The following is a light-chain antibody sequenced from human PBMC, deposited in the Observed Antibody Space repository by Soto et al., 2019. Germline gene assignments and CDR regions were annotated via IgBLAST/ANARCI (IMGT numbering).Light chain of an antibody. Sequence: QSVLTQPPSVSGAPGQRVTISCTGSSSNIGAGYDVHWYQQLPGTAPKLLIYGNSKRPSGFPDRFSGSKSGTSASLAITGLQAEDEADYYCQSYASSLSGHVVFGGGTKLTVL. V-gene: IGLV1-40*01. J-gene: IGLJ2*01. CDR1: SSNIGAGYD. CDR3: QSYASSLSGHVV. CDR2: GNS.